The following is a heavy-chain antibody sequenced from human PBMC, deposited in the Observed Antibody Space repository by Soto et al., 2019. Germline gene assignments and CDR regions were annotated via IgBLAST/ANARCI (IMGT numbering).Heavy chain of an antibody. CDR3: ARDLQGSYFPLGDY. D-gene: IGHD3-10*01. CDR2: ISYDASFI. CDR1: GFTFSDYY. V-gene: IGHV3-11*01. J-gene: IGHJ4*02. Sequence: QIQLVESGGGLVKAGGSLRLSCAASGFTFSDYYMTWIRQAPGKGLEWVSSISYDASFINYADSVKGRFTISRDNAKKSLYLHINRLRAEDTAVYYCARDLQGSYFPLGDYWGQGTLLTVSS.